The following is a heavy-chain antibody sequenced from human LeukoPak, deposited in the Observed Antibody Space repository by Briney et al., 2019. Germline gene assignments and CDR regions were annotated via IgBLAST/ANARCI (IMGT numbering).Heavy chain of an antibody. CDR3: ARHLDYYGSGSYEY. V-gene: IGHV4-59*08. D-gene: IGHD3-10*01. CDR2: IHSTGST. J-gene: IGHJ4*02. CDR1: GGSISGYY. Sequence: SETLSLTCSVSGGSISGYYWSWIRQPPGKGLEWTGYIHSTGSTDYNASLKSRVTMSVDTSKNQFSLKLGSVTAADTAVYYCARHLDYYGSGSYEYWGQGTLVTVSS.